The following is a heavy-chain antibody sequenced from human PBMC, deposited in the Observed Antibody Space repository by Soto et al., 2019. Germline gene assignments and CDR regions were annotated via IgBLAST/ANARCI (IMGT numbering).Heavy chain of an antibody. CDR1: GFTFSSYG. CDR2: IWYDESNK. CDR3: ARTASAAPYYFDY. V-gene: IGHV3-33*01. J-gene: IGHJ4*02. Sequence: QVQLVESGGGVVQPGRSLRLSCAASGFTFSSYGMHWVRQAPGKGLEWVAVIWYDESNKYYADSVKGRFTISRDNSKNTLYLQMNSLRAEDTAVYYCARTASAAPYYFDYWGQGTLVTVSS. D-gene: IGHD2-2*01.